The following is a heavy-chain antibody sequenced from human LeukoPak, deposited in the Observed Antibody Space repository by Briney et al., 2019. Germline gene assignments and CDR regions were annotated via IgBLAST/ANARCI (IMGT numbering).Heavy chain of an antibody. Sequence: SVKVSCKASGGTLSSYALNWVRQAPGQGLEWIGRIIPIFAIVNYAQNFQGRVTITADKSTNTAYMELSSLRFEDTAFYYCARADSSGYSLDENFDYWGQGTLVTVS. V-gene: IGHV1-69*04. CDR2: IIPIFAIV. CDR1: GGTLSSYA. CDR3: ARADSSGYSLDENFDY. D-gene: IGHD3-22*01. J-gene: IGHJ4*02.